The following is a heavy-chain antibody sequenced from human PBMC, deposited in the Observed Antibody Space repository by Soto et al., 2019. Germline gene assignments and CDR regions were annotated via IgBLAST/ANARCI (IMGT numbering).Heavy chain of an antibody. CDR1: GDSISNLDYF. V-gene: IGHV4-30-4*01. Sequence: SETLSLTCSVSGDSISNLDYFWAWIRQPPGQALEYIGYIYKSATTYYNPSFESRAAISVDTSKSQFSLNVTSVTAADTAVYFCARGRYCLTGRCFPNWFDSWGQGALVTVSS. CDR2: IYKSATT. CDR3: ARGRYCLTGRCFPNWFDS. D-gene: IGHD7-27*01. J-gene: IGHJ5*01.